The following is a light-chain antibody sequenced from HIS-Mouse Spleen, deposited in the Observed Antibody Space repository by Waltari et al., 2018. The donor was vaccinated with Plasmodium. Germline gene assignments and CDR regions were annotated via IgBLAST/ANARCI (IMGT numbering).Light chain of an antibody. CDR3: QQSYSTPLT. CDR1: QSISSY. CDR2: AAS. Sequence: DIQMTQSPSSLSASVGDRLTLTCRASQSISSYLNWYQQKPGKAPKLLIYAASSLQSGVPSRFSGSGSGTDFTLTISSLQPEDFATYYWQQSYSTPLTFGGGTKVEIK. V-gene: IGKV1-39*01. J-gene: IGKJ4*01.